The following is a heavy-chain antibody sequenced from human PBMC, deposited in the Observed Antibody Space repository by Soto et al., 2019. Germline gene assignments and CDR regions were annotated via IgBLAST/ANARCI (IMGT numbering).Heavy chain of an antibody. CDR1: GGSISSYY. Sequence: QVQLQESGPGLVKPSETLSLTCTVSGGSISSYYWSWIRQPPGKGLEWIGYIYYSGSTNYNPSLKSRVTISVDTSKTPFSLKLSPVTAADPAVYCCARRYGSCFDYWGQGTLVTVSS. CDR3: ARRYGSCFDY. J-gene: IGHJ4*02. V-gene: IGHV4-59*08. CDR2: IYYSGST. D-gene: IGHD6-6*01.